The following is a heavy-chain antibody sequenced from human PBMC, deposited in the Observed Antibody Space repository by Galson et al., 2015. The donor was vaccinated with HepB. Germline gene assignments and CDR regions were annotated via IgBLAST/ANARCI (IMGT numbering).Heavy chain of an antibody. V-gene: IGHV3-73*01. CDR3: TILADLSGYSSS. CDR1: GFTFSGSA. CDR2: IRSKASNYAT. J-gene: IGHJ4*02. Sequence: SLRPSCGASGFTFSGSAIHWVRQTSGKGLEWVGRIRSKASNYATAYTASLKGRFTISRDDSKNTAYLHMRSLRTEDTAVYYCTILADLSGYSSSWGQGTLVTVSS. D-gene: IGHD6-13*01.